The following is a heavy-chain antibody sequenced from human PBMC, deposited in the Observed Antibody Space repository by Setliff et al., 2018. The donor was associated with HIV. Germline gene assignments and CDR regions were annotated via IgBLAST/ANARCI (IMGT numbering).Heavy chain of an antibody. Sequence: GASVKVSCKASGYTFTDYYIHWVRQAPGQGLEWMGWINPNSSDTNYAQKFQGRVTMTRDTSISTTYMELSRLRSDDTAVYYCARDPGYKSTWYGVFDIWGQGTMVTVSS. J-gene: IGHJ3*02. CDR3: ARDPGYKSTWYGVFDI. V-gene: IGHV1-2*02. CDR1: GYTFTDYY. D-gene: IGHD6-13*01. CDR2: INPNSSDT.